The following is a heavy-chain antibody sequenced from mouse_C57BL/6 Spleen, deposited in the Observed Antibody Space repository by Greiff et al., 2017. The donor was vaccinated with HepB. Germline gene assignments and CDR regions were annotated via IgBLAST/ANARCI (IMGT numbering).Heavy chain of an antibody. CDR1: GYTFTSYW. CDR3: ARWDQHYFDY. V-gene: IGHV1-50*01. CDR2: IDPSDSYT. J-gene: IGHJ2*01. Sequence: VQLQQPGAELVKPGASVKLSCKASGYTFTSYWMQWVKQRPGQGLEWIGEIDPSDSYTNYNQKFKGKATLTVDTSSSTAYMQLSSLTSEDSAVYYCARWDQHYFDYWGQGTTLTVSS. D-gene: IGHD4-1*01.